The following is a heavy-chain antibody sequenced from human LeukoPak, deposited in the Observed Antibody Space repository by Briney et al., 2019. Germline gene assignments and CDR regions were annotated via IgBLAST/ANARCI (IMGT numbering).Heavy chain of an antibody. CDR2: IKSKTDRGTT. D-gene: IGHD3-16*01. CDR3: TTEFGGVTPERYYFDY. J-gene: IGHJ4*02. Sequence: PGGSLRLSCAASGFTFSNAWMSWVRQAPGKGLEWVGRIKSKTDRGTTDYAAPVKGRFTISRDDSKNTLYLQMNSLKTEDTAVYYCTTEFGGVTPERYYFDYWGQGTLVTVSS. CDR1: GFTFSNAW. V-gene: IGHV3-15*01.